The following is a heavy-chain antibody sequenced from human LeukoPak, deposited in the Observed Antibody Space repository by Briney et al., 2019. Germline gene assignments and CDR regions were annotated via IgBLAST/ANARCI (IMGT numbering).Heavy chain of an antibody. D-gene: IGHD2-8*02. CDR3: AGTELGYCTVTGCPLES. J-gene: IGHJ4*02. Sequence: SETLSLTCTVSGGSMSSFYWSWIRQPPGKGLEWIGYIYYSGSTDYNPSLKSRVTISLDTSKNQFSLKLSSVTAADTALYFCAGTELGYCTVTGCPLESWGQGTLVTVSS. CDR1: GGSMSSFY. V-gene: IGHV4-59*01. CDR2: IYYSGST.